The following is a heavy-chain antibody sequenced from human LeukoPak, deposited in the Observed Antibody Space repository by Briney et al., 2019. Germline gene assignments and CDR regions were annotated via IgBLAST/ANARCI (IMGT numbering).Heavy chain of an antibody. D-gene: IGHD5-24*01. V-gene: IGHV4-39*07. CDR1: GGSISSSSYY. CDR2: IYYSGST. Sequence: PSETLSLTCTVSGGSISSSSYYWGWIRQLPGKGLEWLGSIYYSGSTYYNPSLKSRVTISVDTTKNQFSLKLSSVTAADTAVYYCARDWGDGYTRSFDYWGQGTLVTVSS. CDR3: ARDWGDGYTRSFDY. J-gene: IGHJ4*02.